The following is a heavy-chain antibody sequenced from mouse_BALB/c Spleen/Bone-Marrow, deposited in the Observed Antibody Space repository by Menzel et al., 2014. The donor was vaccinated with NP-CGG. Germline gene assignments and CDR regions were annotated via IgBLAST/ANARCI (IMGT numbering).Heavy chain of an antibody. D-gene: IGHD1-1*01. Sequence: DLVKPGASVKLSCKASGYTFTSYWINWIKQRPGQGLEWIGRLAPGSGSTYYNEMFKGKATLTVDTSSSTAYIQLSSLSSEDSAVYFCARGGDYYGSSSFAYWGQGTLVTVSA. CDR3: ARGGDYYGSSSFAY. J-gene: IGHJ3*01. CDR2: LAPGSGST. CDR1: GYTFTSYW. V-gene: IGHV1S41*01.